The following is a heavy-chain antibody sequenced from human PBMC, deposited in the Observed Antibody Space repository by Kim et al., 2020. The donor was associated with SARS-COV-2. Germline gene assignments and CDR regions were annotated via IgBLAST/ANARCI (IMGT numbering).Heavy chain of an antibody. D-gene: IGHD4-4*01. CDR1: GGSISSNYW. CDR3: ARVGGGDYSGCCGESY. J-gene: IGHJ4*03. Sequence: SETLSLTCAVSGGSISSNYWCWFLQPPGKGLEWVVEIIYHGSSTNYNPSLKSRVTISVDKSKNHFLLQMSAVTAADTAVYYCARVGGGDYSGCCGESY. V-gene: IGHV4-34*12. CDR2: IYHGSST.